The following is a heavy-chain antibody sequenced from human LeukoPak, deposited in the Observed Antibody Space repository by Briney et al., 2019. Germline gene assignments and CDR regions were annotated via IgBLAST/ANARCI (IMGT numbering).Heavy chain of an antibody. V-gene: IGHV1-69*01. J-gene: IGHJ3*02. D-gene: IGHD1-26*01. Sequence: SVKVSCKASGGTFSSYAISWVRQAPGQGLEWMGGIIPIFGTANYAQKFQGRVTINADESTSTAYMELSSLRSEDTAVYYCARDPPSWRELGREAFDIWGQGTMVTVSS. CDR2: IIPIFGTA. CDR3: ARDPPSWRELGREAFDI. CDR1: GGTFSSYA.